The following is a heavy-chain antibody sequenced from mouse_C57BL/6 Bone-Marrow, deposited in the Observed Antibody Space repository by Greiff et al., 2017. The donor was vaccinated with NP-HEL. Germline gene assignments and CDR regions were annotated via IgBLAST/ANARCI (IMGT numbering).Heavy chain of an antibody. V-gene: IGHV1-69*01. Sequence: QVQLKQPGAELVMPGASVKLSCKASGYTFTSYWMHWVKQRPGQGLEWIGEIDPSDSYTNYNQKFKGKSTLTVDKSSSTAYMQLSSLTSEDSAVYYCAIGGTTVVADDWGQGTTLTVSS. D-gene: IGHD1-1*01. CDR1: GYTFTSYW. CDR2: IDPSDSYT. CDR3: AIGGTTVVADD. J-gene: IGHJ2*01.